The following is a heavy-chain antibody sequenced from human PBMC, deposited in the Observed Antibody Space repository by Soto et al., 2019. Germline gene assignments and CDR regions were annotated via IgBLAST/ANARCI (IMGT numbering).Heavy chain of an antibody. CDR1: GYTXNRYY. V-gene: IGHV1-46*02. D-gene: IGHD5-12*01. J-gene: IGHJ6*02. Sequence: GXSXKVSFKAAGYTXNRYYIDLVRQAPAQCLGWTGIINPSGGSTSYAQKFQGRVTITRDRSTSTVYMELSSLRSEHTALHYCATVPQCGYDHPLDYYGMDVWGQGTTVTVS. CDR3: ATVPQCGYDHPLDYYGMDV. CDR2: INPSGGST.